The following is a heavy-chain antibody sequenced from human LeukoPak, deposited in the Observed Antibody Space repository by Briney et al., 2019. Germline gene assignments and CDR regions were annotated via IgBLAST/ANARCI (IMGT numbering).Heavy chain of an antibody. Sequence: GGSLRLSCAASGFTFSAYWIHWVRQAPGKGLVWVSRINGDGSSTTYADSVKGRFTISRDSAKNTLYLQMNSLRAEDTAVYFCARIHSSGYDSFFDYWGQGTLVTVSS. CDR3: ARIHSSGYDSFFDY. V-gene: IGHV3-74*01. CDR2: INGDGSST. D-gene: IGHD5-12*01. CDR1: GFTFSAYW. J-gene: IGHJ4*02.